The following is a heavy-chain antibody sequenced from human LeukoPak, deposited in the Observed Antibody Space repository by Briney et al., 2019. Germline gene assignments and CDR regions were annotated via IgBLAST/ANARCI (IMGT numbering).Heavy chain of an antibody. Sequence: SETLSLTCTVSGGSISSHTYYWGWIRQPPGKGLEWIGTIYYSGSTNYNPSLKSRVTISVDTSKNQFSLKLSSVTAADTAVYYCARQSGYSSSFDYWGQGTLVTVSS. J-gene: IGHJ4*02. CDR3: ARQSGYSSSFDY. CDR2: IYYSGST. CDR1: GGSISSHTYY. V-gene: IGHV4-39*01. D-gene: IGHD6-6*01.